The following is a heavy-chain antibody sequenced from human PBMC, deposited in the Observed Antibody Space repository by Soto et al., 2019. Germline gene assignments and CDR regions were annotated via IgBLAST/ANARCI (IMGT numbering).Heavy chain of an antibody. CDR2: IRSKANSYAT. V-gene: IGHV3-73*01. D-gene: IGHD3-22*01. Sequence: GGSLRLSCAASGFTFSSYDMSWVRQASGKGLEWVGRIRSKANSYATAYAASVKGRFTISRDDSKNTAYLQMNSLKTEDTAVYYCTRDPLDSSGYSFDAFDIWGQGTMVTVSS. J-gene: IGHJ3*02. CDR3: TRDPLDSSGYSFDAFDI. CDR1: GFTFSSYD.